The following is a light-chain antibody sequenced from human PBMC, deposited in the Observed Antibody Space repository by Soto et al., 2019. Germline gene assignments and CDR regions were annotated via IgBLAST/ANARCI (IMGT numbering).Light chain of an antibody. CDR2: LNSDGSH. CDR3: QTWGTGVHVV. CDR1: SGRSSYA. V-gene: IGLV4-69*01. Sequence: QSVLTQSPSASASLGASVKLTCTLSSGRSSYAIAWHQQQPEQAPRYLMRLNSDGSHSKGDGIPDRFSGSSSGTARYLTISSLQAEDEADYYCQTWGTGVHVVFGGGTKLTVL. J-gene: IGLJ2*01.